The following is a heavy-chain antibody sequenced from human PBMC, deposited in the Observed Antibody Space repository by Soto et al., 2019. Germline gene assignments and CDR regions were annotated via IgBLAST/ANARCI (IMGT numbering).Heavy chain of an antibody. CDR3: AKDTTYYYGSGSPTFDY. CDR2: ISGSGGST. CDR1: GFTFSSYA. V-gene: IGHV3-23*01. Sequence: GGSLRLSCAASGFTFSSYAMSWVRQAPGKGLEWVSAISGSGGSTYYADSVKGRFTISRDNSKNTLYLQMNSLRAEDTAVYYCAKDTTYYYGSGSPTFDYWGQGTLVTVSS. J-gene: IGHJ4*02. D-gene: IGHD3-10*01.